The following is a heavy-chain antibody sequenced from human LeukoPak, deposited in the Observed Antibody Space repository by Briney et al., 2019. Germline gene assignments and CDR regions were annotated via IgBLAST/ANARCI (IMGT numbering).Heavy chain of an antibody. CDR2: INTDGSRI. V-gene: IGHV3-74*01. Sequence: GGSLRLSCAASGFTFSSYAMSWVRQAPGQGLVWVSRINTDGSRIYYADSVKGRFTISRDNAKNTVYLEMNSLRAEDAAVYYCAREVYCSSTSCFVIVPTGLDYWGQGTLVTVSS. D-gene: IGHD2-2*01. J-gene: IGHJ4*02. CDR3: AREVYCSSTSCFVIVPTGLDY. CDR1: GFTFSSYA.